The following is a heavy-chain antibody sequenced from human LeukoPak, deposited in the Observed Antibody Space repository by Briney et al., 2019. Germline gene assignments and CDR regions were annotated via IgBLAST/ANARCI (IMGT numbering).Heavy chain of an antibody. V-gene: IGHV4-34*01. J-gene: IGHJ3*02. CDR1: GGSISSYY. CDR2: INHSGST. CDR3: ARDVSDAFDI. Sequence: PSETLSLTCTVSGGSISSYYWSWIRQPPGKGLEWIGEINHSGSTNYNPSLKSRVTISVDTSKNQFSLKLSSVTAADTAVYYCARDVSDAFDIWGQGTMVTVSS.